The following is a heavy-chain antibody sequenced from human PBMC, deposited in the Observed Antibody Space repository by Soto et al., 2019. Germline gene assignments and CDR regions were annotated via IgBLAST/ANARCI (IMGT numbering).Heavy chain of an antibody. V-gene: IGHV1-69*02. J-gene: IGHJ4*02. CDR3: ASSYGSGYRAFDY. CDR2: VNPIVSMS. CDR1: GDTFNFYS. Sequence: QVQLVQSGAEVKRPGSSVKVSCKASGDTFNFYSINWVRQAPGLGLEWMGRVNPIVSMSNYEQKFQGRGTMTADKSTSTAYMELSSRRSEDTAIYYCASSYGSGYRAFDYWGQGALVTVSS. D-gene: IGHD3-10*01.